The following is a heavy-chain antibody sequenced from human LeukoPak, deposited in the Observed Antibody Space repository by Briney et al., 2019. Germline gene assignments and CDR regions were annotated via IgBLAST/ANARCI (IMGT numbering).Heavy chain of an antibody. D-gene: IGHD3-22*01. Sequence: GGSLRLSCAASGFTFSNYWMHWVRQAPGKGLVWVSRVNSDGSRINYADCVKGRFTISRDNAKNTLYLQMDSLGVEDTAVYYCARGYYDHSTSTNLHWGQGILVTVSS. J-gene: IGHJ1*01. V-gene: IGHV3-74*01. CDR2: VNSDGSRI. CDR3: ARGYYDHSTSTNLH. CDR1: GFTFSNYW.